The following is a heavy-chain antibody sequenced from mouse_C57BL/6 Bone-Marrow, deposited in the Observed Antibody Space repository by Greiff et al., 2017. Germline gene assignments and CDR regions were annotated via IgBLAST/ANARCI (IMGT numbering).Heavy chain of an antibody. CDR3: ARRIYYDYDGTMDY. Sequence: EVKLVESGGGLVQPGGSLKLSCAASGFTFSDYYMYWVRQTPEKRLEWVAYISNGGGSTYYPDTVKGRFTISRDNAKNNLYLQMSRLKSEDTAMYYCARRIYYDYDGTMDYWGQGTSVTVSS. J-gene: IGHJ4*01. D-gene: IGHD2-4*01. CDR2: ISNGGGST. V-gene: IGHV5-12*01. CDR1: GFTFSDYY.